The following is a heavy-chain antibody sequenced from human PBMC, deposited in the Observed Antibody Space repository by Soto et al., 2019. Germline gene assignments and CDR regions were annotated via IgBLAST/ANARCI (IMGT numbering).Heavy chain of an antibody. Sequence: LRLSCASSGFTFSSYAMSWVRQAPWKGLEWVSAISGSGGSTYYADSVKGRFTISRDNSKNTLYLQMNSLRAEDTAVYYCAKDRGVYYDILTGYYTLYYFDDWGQGTVVTVSS. CDR2: ISGSGGST. CDR3: AKDRGVYYDILTGYYTLYYFDD. CDR1: GFTFSSYA. J-gene: IGHJ4*02. V-gene: IGHV3-23*01. D-gene: IGHD3-9*01.